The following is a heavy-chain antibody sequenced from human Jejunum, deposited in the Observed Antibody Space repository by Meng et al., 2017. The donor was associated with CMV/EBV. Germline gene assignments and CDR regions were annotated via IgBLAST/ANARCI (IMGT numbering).Heavy chain of an antibody. CDR1: GFTFSSYN. V-gene: IGHV3-21*01. CDR3: ARDMVWGDPNSFDA. CDR2: ISGNSNYI. Sequence: ASGFTFSSYNMNWVRQAPGKGLEWVSSISGNSNYICYRDSVEGRFTISRDNAKNSLFLQMNSLRAEDSAVYYCARDMVWGDPNSFDAWGQGTLVTVSS. D-gene: IGHD3-10*01. J-gene: IGHJ5*02.